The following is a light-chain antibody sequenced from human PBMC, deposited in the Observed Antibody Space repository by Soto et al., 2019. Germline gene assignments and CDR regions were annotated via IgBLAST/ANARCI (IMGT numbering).Light chain of an antibody. V-gene: IGLV1-40*01. Sequence: QSALTQPPSVSGAPGQRVTISCSGSSSNIGAGYDVNWYRQLPGTAPKLLIYGNSDRPSGVPDRFSGSKSGTSASLVITGLQAEDEADYLCQSYDRSMRTYVFGAGTKVIV. CDR2: GNS. CDR1: SSNIGAGYD. CDR3: QSYDRSMRTYV. J-gene: IGLJ1*01.